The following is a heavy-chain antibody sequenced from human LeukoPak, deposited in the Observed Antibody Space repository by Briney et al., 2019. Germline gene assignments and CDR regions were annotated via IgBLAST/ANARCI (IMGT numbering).Heavy chain of an antibody. J-gene: IGHJ6*03. CDR1: GYTFTSYD. CDR3: ARVPVSPNPGVVPAANVGAYYYYYMDV. V-gene: IGHV1-8*01. CDR2: MNPNSGNT. D-gene: IGHD2-2*01. Sequence: GASVKVSCKASGYTFTSYDINWVRQATGQGLEWMGWMNPNSGNTGYAQKFQGRVTMTRNTSISTAYMELSSLRSEDTAVYYWARVPVSPNPGVVPAANVGAYYYYYMDVWGKGTTVTVSS.